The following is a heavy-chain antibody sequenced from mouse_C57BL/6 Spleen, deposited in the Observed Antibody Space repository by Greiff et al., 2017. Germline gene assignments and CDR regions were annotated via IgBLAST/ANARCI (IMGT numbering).Heavy chain of an antibody. Sequence: QVQLQQSGAELVRPGASVTLSCKASGYPFTDYEMHWVKQTPVHGLEWIGAIDPETGGTAYNQKFKGKAILTANNSSSTAYMELRSLTSEDSAVYYCTRRDYYGSSYDDWGQGTTLTVSS. CDR3: TRRDYYGSSYDD. CDR2: IDPETGGT. J-gene: IGHJ2*01. CDR1: GYPFTDYE. V-gene: IGHV1-15*01. D-gene: IGHD1-1*01.